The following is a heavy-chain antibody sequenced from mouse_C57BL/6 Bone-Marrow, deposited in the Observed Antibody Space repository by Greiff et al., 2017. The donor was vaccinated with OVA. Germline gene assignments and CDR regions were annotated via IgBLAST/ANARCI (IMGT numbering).Heavy chain of an antibody. V-gene: IGHV1-64*01. D-gene: IGHD1-1*01. Sequence: QVQLQQPGAELVKPGASVKLSCKASGYTFTSYWMHWVKQRPGQGLEWIGMIHPNSGSTNYNEKFKSKATLTVDTSSSTAYMQLSSLTSEDSAVYYCAKYYSSSYVRSYFDYWGQGTTLTVSS. J-gene: IGHJ2*01. CDR1: GYTFTSYW. CDR3: AKYYSSSYVRSYFDY. CDR2: IHPNSGST.